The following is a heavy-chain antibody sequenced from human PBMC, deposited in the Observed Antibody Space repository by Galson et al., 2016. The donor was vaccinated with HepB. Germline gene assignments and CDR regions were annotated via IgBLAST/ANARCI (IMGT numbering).Heavy chain of an antibody. V-gene: IGHV3-11*03. CDR2: IKSSRTYT. Sequence: SLRLSCAASGFTFSDCDMSWIRQAPGKGLEWISYIKSSRTYTTYADSVEGRFTISRDNAKNSLYLQMNSLRAEDTAVYYCARYDEQDYYFDSWGQGTLVTVSS. CDR3: ARYDEQDYYFDS. J-gene: IGHJ4*02. CDR1: GFTFSDCD. D-gene: IGHD3-16*01.